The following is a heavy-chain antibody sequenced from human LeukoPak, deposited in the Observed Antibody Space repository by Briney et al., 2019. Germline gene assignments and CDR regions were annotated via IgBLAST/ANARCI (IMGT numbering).Heavy chain of an antibody. D-gene: IGHD4-23*01. CDR1: GFTLTIYW. CDR2: INQDRSKK. Sequence: GGSLRLSCAASGFTLTIYWMTWVRQAPGKGLEWVANINQDRSKKYYLDSVKGRFTISRDIAENSLYLQMNSLRVEDTAIYYCARVDYTGTGNLYWGQGTLVTVSP. V-gene: IGHV3-7*01. J-gene: IGHJ1*01. CDR3: ARVDYTGTGNLY.